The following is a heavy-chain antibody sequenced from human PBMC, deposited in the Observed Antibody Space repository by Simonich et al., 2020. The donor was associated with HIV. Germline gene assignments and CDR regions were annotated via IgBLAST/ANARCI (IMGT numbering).Heavy chain of an antibody. CDR3: ARQRRVGATTGDAFDI. CDR1: AGSFSGDF. Sequence: QVQLQQWGAGLLKPSETLSLTCAVYAGSFSGDFWCWIRQPPGRGLEWLAEINNSGSTNYNPSLKRPLTISVDTSKNQFSLKLSSVTAADTAVYYCARQRRVGATTGDAFDIWGQGTMVTVSS. CDR2: INNSGST. V-gene: IGHV4-34*01. D-gene: IGHD1-26*01. J-gene: IGHJ3*02.